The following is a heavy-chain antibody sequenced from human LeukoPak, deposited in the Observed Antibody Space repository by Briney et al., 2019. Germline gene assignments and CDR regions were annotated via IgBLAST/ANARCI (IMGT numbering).Heavy chain of an antibody. J-gene: IGHJ4*02. CDR3: ARDHPENGYSYGIFDY. Sequence: GASVKVSCKASGYTFTSYYMHWVRQAPGQGLEWMGIINPSGGSTSYAQKFQGRVTMTRDTSTSTVYMELSSLRAEDTAVYYCARDHPENGYSYGIFDYWGQGTLVTVSS. CDR1: GYTFTSYY. CDR2: INPSGGST. V-gene: IGHV1-46*01. D-gene: IGHD5-18*01.